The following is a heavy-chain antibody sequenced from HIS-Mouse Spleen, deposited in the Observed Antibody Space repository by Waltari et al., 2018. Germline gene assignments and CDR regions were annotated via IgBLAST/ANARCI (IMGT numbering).Heavy chain of an antibody. J-gene: IGHJ4*02. CDR3: ARIAEGYTSGWYAFDY. V-gene: IGHV2-70*15. D-gene: IGHD6-19*01. CDR1: GFALSPGGRC. CDR2: MCWDDDK. Sequence: QVTLRESGPALEKHTQTLTLTCTFAGFALSPGGRCMSWIRQPPGTDLEWLARMCWDDDKYYSTSLKTRLTISRDTSKNQVVLTMTNMDPLDTATYYCARIAEGYTSGWYAFDYWGQGTLVTVSS.